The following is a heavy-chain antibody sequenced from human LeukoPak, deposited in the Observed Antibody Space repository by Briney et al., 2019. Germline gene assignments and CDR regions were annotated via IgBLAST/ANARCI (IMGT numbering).Heavy chain of an antibody. V-gene: IGHV1-18*04. CDR3: ARDKPYGDYYFWFDY. J-gene: IGHJ4*02. CDR2: ISAYNGNT. CDR1: GYTFTIYG. D-gene: IGHD4-17*01. Sequence: GASVKVSCTASGYTFTIYGISWVRQAPGQGLEWMGLISAYNGNTNYAQKLQGRVTMTTYTYTSTAYMELRSLRSDDTGVYYCARDKPYGDYYFWFDYWGQGTLVTVSS.